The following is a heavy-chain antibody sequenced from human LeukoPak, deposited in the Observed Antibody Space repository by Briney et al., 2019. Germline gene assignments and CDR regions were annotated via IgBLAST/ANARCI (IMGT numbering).Heavy chain of an antibody. CDR2: IYHSGST. Sequence: SETLSLTCAVSGYSISSGYYWGWIRQPPGKGLEWIGSIYHSGSTYYNPSLKSRVTISLDTSKNQFSLKLSSVTAADTAVYYCARVACSGGSCYHSFDYWGQGTLVTVSS. D-gene: IGHD2-15*01. J-gene: IGHJ4*02. V-gene: IGHV4-38-2*01. CDR1: GYSISSGYY. CDR3: ARVACSGGSCYHSFDY.